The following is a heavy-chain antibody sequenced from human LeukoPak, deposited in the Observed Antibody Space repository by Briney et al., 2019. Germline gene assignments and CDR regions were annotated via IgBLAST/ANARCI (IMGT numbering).Heavy chain of an antibody. CDR2: IYSGRST. J-gene: IGHJ4*02. D-gene: IGHD6-13*01. Sequence: SGGSLRLSCAASGFTFSSYSINWVRQPPGKGLEWVSVIYSGRSTYYADSVKGRFTISRDNSKNTLYLQMNSLRAEDAAVYYCARGSSWYDYWGQGTLVTVSS. CDR1: GFTFSSYS. CDR3: ARGSSWYDY. V-gene: IGHV3-53*01.